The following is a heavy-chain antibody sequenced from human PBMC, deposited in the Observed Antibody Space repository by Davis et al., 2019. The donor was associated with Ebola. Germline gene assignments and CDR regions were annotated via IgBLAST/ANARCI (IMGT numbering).Heavy chain of an antibody. CDR1: GGSFSGYY. Sequence: SETLSLTCAVYGGSFSGYYWSWIRQPPGKGLEWIGEINHSGSTNYNPSLKGRVTISVDTSKNQFSLKLGSVTAADTAVYYCARGRGGYGYPDYWGQGTLVTVSS. V-gene: IGHV4-34*01. CDR3: ARGRGGYGYPDY. D-gene: IGHD5-12*01. J-gene: IGHJ4*02. CDR2: INHSGST.